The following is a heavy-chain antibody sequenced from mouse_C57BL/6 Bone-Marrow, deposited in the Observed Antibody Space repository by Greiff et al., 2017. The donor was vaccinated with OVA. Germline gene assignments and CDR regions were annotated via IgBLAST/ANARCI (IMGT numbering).Heavy chain of an antibody. CDR1: GFTFTDYY. Sequence: EVQGVESGGGLVQPGGSLSLSCAASGFTFTDYYMSWVRQPPGKALEWLGFIRNKANGYTTEYSASVKGRFTISRDNSQSILYLQMNALRAEDSATYYCERPNYYGSSYWYFDVWGTGTTVTVSS. J-gene: IGHJ1*03. CDR2: IRNKANGYTT. V-gene: IGHV7-3*01. D-gene: IGHD1-1*01. CDR3: ERPNYYGSSYWYFDV.